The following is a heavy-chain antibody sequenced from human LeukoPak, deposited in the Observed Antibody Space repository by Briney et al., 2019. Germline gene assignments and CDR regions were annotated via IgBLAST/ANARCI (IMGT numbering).Heavy chain of an antibody. CDR3: ARTYSSSWYTFEPTPNWFDP. CDR2: ISAYNGNT. CDR1: GYTFTSYG. J-gene: IGHJ5*02. D-gene: IGHD6-13*01. V-gene: IGHV1-18*01. Sequence: ASVKVSCKASGYTFTSYGISWVRQAPGQGLEWMGWISAYNGNTNYAQKLQGRVTMTTDTSTSTAYMELRSLRSDDTAVYYCARTYSSSWYTFEPTPNWFDPWGQGTLVTVSS.